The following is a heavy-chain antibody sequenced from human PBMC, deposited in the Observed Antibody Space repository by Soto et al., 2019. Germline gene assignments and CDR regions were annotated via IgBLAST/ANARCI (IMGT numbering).Heavy chain of an antibody. V-gene: IGHV3-73*01. CDR1: GFTFSGSA. J-gene: IGHJ4*02. CDR2: IRSKANSYAT. CDR3: TSFCSSCFFDY. Sequence: EVQLVESGGGLVQPGGSLKLSCAASGFTFSGSAMHWVRQASGKGLEWVGRIRSKANSYATEYAASVKGRSTISRDDSKNTAYLQMNSLKPEDTAVYYCTSFCSSCFFDYWGQGTLVTVSS. D-gene: IGHD6-13*01.